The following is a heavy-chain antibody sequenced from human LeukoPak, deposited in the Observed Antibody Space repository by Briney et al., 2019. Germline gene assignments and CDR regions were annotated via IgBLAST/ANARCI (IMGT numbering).Heavy chain of an antibody. Sequence: GGSLRLSCAASGFTFSSYGMHWVRQAPGKGLEWVANIKEDGSKKNYVDSVKGRFTISRDNAKNSLYLQMNSLRAEDTAVYYCGTPLDYYDSSGYHQGGDWGQGTLVTVSS. J-gene: IGHJ4*02. D-gene: IGHD3-22*01. V-gene: IGHV3-7*03. CDR1: GFTFSSYG. CDR3: GTPLDYYDSSGYHQGGD. CDR2: IKEDGSKK.